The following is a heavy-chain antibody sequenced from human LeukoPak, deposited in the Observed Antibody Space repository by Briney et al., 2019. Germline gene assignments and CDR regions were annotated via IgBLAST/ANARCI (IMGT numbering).Heavy chain of an antibody. Sequence: GRSLRLSCAASGFTFSSHGMHWVRQAPEKGLDWVSVISGSAHKIRYADSVKGRFTISRDNSENIVYLQMNNLRVEDTAVYYCAGRRTGYSSGYGHWGQGTLVTVSS. CDR1: GFTFSSHG. V-gene: IGHV3-23*01. CDR2: ISGSAHKI. CDR3: AGRRTGYSSGYGH. D-gene: IGHD5-18*01. J-gene: IGHJ4*02.